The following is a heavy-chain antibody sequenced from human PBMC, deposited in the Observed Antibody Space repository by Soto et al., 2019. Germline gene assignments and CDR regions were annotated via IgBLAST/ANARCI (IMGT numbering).Heavy chain of an antibody. J-gene: IGHJ4*02. CDR2: IYYSGST. CDR3: ARLRGYSYELDY. V-gene: IGHV4-39*01. CDR1: GGSISSSSYY. Sequence: SETLSLTCTVSGGSISSSSYYWGWIRQPPGKGLEWIGSIYYSGSTYYNPSLKRRVTISVDTSKNQFSLKLSSVTAADTAVYYCARLRGYSYELDYWGQGTLVTVSS. D-gene: IGHD5-18*01.